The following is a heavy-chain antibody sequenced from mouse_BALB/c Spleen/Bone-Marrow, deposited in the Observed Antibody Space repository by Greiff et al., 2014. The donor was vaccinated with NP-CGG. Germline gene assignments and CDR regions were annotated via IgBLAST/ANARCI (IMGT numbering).Heavy chain of an antibody. V-gene: IGHV1-31*01. Sequence: VQLQQSGPELVKPGASVKISCKASGYSFTGYYMHWVKQSHVKSLEWIGRFNPYNGATSYNQNFKVKASLTVDKSSSTAYMELHSLTSEDSAVYYCAKNYRYDGALDYWGQGTSVTVSS. CDR2: FNPYNGAT. CDR3: AKNYRYDGALDY. CDR1: GYSFTGYY. D-gene: IGHD2-14*01. J-gene: IGHJ4*01.